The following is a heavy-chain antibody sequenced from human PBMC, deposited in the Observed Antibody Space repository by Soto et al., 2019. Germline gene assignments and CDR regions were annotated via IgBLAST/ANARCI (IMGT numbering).Heavy chain of an antibody. Sequence: QVQLVESGGGVVQPGRSLRLSCAASGFTFSSYAMHWVRQAPGKGLEWVAVISYDGSNKYYADSVKGRFTISRDNSKNTLYLQMNSLRAEDTAVYYCARDREQQLAYRDYWGQGTLVTVSS. CDR1: GFTFSSYA. V-gene: IGHV3-30-3*01. CDR2: ISYDGSNK. CDR3: ARDREQQLAYRDY. D-gene: IGHD6-13*01. J-gene: IGHJ4*02.